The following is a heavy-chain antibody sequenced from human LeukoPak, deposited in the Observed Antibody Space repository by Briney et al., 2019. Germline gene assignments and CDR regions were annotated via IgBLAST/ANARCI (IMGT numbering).Heavy chain of an antibody. CDR1: GFTFSSYS. V-gene: IGHV3-21*01. CDR2: ISSSSSYI. J-gene: IGHJ4*02. CDR3: ARVDPGSYLMFYYVDF. Sequence: GGSLRLSCAASGFTFSSYSMNWVRQAPGKGLEWVSSISSSSSYIYYADSVKGRFTISRDNAKNSLYLQMNSLRAEDAAVYYCARVDPGSYLMFYYVDFWGQGTLVTVSS. D-gene: IGHD3-10*01.